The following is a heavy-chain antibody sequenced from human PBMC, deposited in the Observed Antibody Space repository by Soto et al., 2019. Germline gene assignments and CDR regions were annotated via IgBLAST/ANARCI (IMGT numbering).Heavy chain of an antibody. J-gene: IGHJ6*02. D-gene: IGHD3-3*01. Sequence: LRLSCAASGFTFSSYWMSWVRQAPGKGLEWVANIKQDGSEKYYVDSVKGRFTISRDNAKNSLYLQMNSLRAEDTAVYYCARVPQNYDFWSGYFTTNYYYGMDVWGQGTTVTVSS. CDR3: ARVPQNYDFWSGYFTTNYYYGMDV. CDR1: GFTFSSYW. CDR2: IKQDGSEK. V-gene: IGHV3-7*03.